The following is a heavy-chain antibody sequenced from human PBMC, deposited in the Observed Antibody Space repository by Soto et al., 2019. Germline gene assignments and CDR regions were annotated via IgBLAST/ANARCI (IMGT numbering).Heavy chain of an antibody. D-gene: IGHD6-6*01. CDR1: GFTFSSDA. J-gene: IGHJ6*03. V-gene: IGHV3-64*01. Sequence: EVQLVESGGGLAQPGGSLRLSCAASGFTFSSDAMDWVRQAPGKGLESVSGISSNGIGSYYARYVKGRFTISRENSRDTVYLQMDSLRPEDSAVKYCARRARADYYYMDVWGKGTTVTVS. CDR3: ARRARADYYYMDV. CDR2: ISSNGIGS.